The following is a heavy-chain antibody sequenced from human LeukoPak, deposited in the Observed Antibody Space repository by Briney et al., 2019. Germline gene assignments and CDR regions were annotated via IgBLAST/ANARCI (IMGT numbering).Heavy chain of an antibody. CDR2: ISSSSSTI. CDR1: GFTFSSYS. D-gene: IGHD5-12*01. CDR3: ASLDIVATPPFYYYYMDV. Sequence: GGSLRLSCAASGFTFSSYSMNWVRQAPGKGLEWVSYISSSSSTIYYADSVKGRFTISRDNAKNSLYLQMNSLRAEDTAVYYCASLDIVATPPFYYYYMDVWGKGTTVTVSS. V-gene: IGHV3-48*01. J-gene: IGHJ6*03.